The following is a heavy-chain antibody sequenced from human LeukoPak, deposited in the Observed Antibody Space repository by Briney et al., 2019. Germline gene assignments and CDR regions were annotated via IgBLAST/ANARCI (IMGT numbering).Heavy chain of an antibody. CDR3: ARGRPQGNDY. Sequence: GGSLRLSCAASGFTFSSYWMNWVRQAPGKGLVWVSRIASDGSSATYADSVKGRFSISRDNAKNTLYLQMSSLRVEDTAVYYCARGRPQGNDYWGQGTLVTVSS. CDR1: GFTFSSYW. V-gene: IGHV3-74*01. J-gene: IGHJ4*02. D-gene: IGHD4-23*01. CDR2: IASDGSSA.